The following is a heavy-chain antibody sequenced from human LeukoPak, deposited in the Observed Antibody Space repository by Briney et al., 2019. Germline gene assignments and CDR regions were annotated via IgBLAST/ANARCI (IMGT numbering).Heavy chain of an antibody. D-gene: IGHD2-2*01. Sequence: PGGSLRLSCAASGFTFSSYWMSWVRQAPGKGLEWVANIKQDGSEKYYVDSVKGRFTISRDNAKNSLYLQMNSLRAEDTAVYYCARDRPYCSSNSCSTFYYWGQGTLVTVSS. J-gene: IGHJ4*02. CDR3: ARDRPYCSSNSCSTFYY. V-gene: IGHV3-7*01. CDR1: GFTFSSYW. CDR2: IKQDGSEK.